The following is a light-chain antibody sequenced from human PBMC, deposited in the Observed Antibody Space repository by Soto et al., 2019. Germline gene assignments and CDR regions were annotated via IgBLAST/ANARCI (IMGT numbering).Light chain of an antibody. Sequence: EIVLTQSPGTLSLSPGERATLSCRASQSVSNSYLAWYQQKPGQAPRLLIYGASSRATGIPDRFSGSGSGTDFTLTISRLEPEDVAVYYCQHYGSPWTFGQGTKVEIK. V-gene: IGKV3-20*01. J-gene: IGKJ1*01. CDR3: QHYGSPWT. CDR2: GAS. CDR1: QSVSNSY.